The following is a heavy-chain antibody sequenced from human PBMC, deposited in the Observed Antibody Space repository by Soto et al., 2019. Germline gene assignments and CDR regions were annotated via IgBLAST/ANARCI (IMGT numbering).Heavy chain of an antibody. Sequence: PGGSLRLSCAASGFTFSNAWMSWVRQAPGKGLEWVGRIKSKTDGGTTDYAAPVKGRFTISRDDSKNTLYLQMNSLKTEDTAVYYCTTDPNPFYGDYVRDYWGQGTLVTVSS. V-gene: IGHV3-15*01. CDR3: TTDPNPFYGDYVRDY. CDR2: IKSKTDGGTT. CDR1: GFTFSNAW. J-gene: IGHJ4*02. D-gene: IGHD4-17*01.